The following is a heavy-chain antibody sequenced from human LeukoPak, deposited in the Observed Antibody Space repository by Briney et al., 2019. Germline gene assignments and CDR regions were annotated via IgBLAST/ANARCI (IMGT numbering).Heavy chain of an antibody. V-gene: IGHV3-33*01. CDR2: LWYDGSNK. D-gene: IGHD3-22*01. J-gene: IGHJ4*02. CDR3: ARGYYEHHYFDY. Sequence: SGGSLRLSWAASGFTFSSYGMHWVRQAPGKGLGWVAVLWYDGSNKYYADSVKGRFTISRDNSKNTLYLQMNSLRAEDTAVYYCARGYYEHHYFDYWGQGTLVTVSS. CDR1: GFTFSSYG.